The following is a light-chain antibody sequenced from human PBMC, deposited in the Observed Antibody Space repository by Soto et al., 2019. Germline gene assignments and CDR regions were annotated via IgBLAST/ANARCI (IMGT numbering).Light chain of an antibody. CDR3: SSYTSSSTLVV. CDR1: SSDVGGYNY. CDR2: EVS. J-gene: IGLJ2*01. Sequence: QAASVSGSPGQSITISCTGTSSDVGGYNYVSWYQHHPGKAPKLMIFEVSNRPSGVSNRFSGSKSGNTASLTISGLQAEDEADYYCSSYTSSSTLVVFGGGTKVTVL. V-gene: IGLV2-14*01.